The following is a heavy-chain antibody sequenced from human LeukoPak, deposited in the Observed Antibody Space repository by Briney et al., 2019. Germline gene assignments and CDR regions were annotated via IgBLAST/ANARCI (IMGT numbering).Heavy chain of an antibody. CDR1: GFSFSDYV. D-gene: IGHD5-12*01. V-gene: IGHV3-23*01. CDR2: ISGSGGST. Sequence: GGSLRLSCAASGFSFSDYVMSWVRQAPGKGLEWVSAISGSGGSTYSADSVKGRFTISRDNSKNSLYLQMNSLRAEDTAVYYCARVEASGYDYGAFDYWGQGTLVTVSS. CDR3: ARVEASGYDYGAFDY. J-gene: IGHJ4*02.